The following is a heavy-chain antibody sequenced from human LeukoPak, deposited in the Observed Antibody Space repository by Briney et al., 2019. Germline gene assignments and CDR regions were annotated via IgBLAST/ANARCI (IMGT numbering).Heavy chain of an antibody. D-gene: IGHD1-26*01. Sequence: PGRSLRLSCAASGFTFDDYAMHWVRQAPGKGLEWVSGISWNSGSIGNADSVKGRFTISRGNAKNSLYLQMNSLRAEDTALYYCAKGGRGSYSENWFDPWGQGTLVTVSS. J-gene: IGHJ5*02. V-gene: IGHV3-9*01. CDR2: ISWNSGSI. CDR3: AKGGRGSYSENWFDP. CDR1: GFTFDDYA.